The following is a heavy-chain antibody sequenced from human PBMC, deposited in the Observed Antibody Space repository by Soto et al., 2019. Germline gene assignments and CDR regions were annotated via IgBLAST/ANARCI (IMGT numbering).Heavy chain of an antibody. CDR2: ISAYNGNT. V-gene: IGHV1-18*04. J-gene: IGHJ6*02. CDR3: ARDSSNYVVLSYYYGMDV. CDR1: GYTFTSYG. Sequence: ASVKVSCKASGYTFTSYGISWVRQAPGQGLEWMGWISAYNGNTNYAQKLQGRVTMTTDTSTSTAYMELRSLRSDDTAVYYCARDSSNYVVLSYYYGMDVWGQGTTVTVSS. D-gene: IGHD4-4*01.